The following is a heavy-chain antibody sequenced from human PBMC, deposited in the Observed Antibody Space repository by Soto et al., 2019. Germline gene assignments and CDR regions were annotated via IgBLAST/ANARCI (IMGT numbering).Heavy chain of an antibody. CDR2: ISGSGGST. V-gene: IGHV3-23*01. CDR1: GFTFSSYA. Sequence: PGGSLRLSCAASGFTFSSYAMSWVRQAPGKGLEWVSAISGSGGSTYYADSVKGRFTISRDNSKNTLYLQMNSLRAEDTAVYYCAKDRIVVVPAATYYFDYWGQGTLVTVSS. CDR3: AKDRIVVVPAATYYFDY. J-gene: IGHJ4*02. D-gene: IGHD2-2*01.